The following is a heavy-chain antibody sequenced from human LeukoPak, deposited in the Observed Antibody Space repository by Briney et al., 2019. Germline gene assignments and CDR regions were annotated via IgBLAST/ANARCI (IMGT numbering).Heavy chain of an antibody. CDR2: IWYDGSNK. CDR3: AKAVSYGHDAFDI. CDR1: GFTFSSYG. V-gene: IGHV3-33*06. J-gene: IGHJ3*02. Sequence: GGSLRLSCAASGFTFSSYGMHWVRQAPGKGLEWVAVIWYDGSNKYYADSVKGRFTISRDNSKNTLYLQMNSLRAEDTAVYYCAKAVSYGHDAFDIWGQGTMVTVSS. D-gene: IGHD5-18*01.